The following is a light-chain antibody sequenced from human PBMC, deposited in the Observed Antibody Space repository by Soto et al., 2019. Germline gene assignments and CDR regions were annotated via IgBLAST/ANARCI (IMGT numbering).Light chain of an antibody. CDR3: QHTYNSPPT. V-gene: IGKV1-39*01. CDR1: QSVSMF. CDR2: AAS. J-gene: IGKJ4*01. Sequence: DIQMTQSPASLSACVGDRVTITYRASQSVSMFLNWYQQKPGKAPKLLVHAASTLQSGVTSRFSGSGSGTDFTLTISSLQFEDFATYYCQHTYNSPPTFGGGTNVEI.